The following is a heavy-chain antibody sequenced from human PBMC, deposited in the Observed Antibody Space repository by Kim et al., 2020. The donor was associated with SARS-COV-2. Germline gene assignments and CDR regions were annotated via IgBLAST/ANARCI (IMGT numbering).Heavy chain of an antibody. CDR3: ARQYYDIFTGYYYYYGMDV. V-gene: IGHV1-18*04. D-gene: IGHD3-9*01. CDR1: GYTFTSYG. CDR2: ISAYNGNT. Sequence: ASVKVSCKASGYTFTSYGISWVRQAPGQGLEWMGWISAYNGNTNYAQKLQGRVTMTTDTSTSTAYMELRSLRSDETAVYYCARQYYDIFTGYYYYYGMDVWGQGTTVTVSS. J-gene: IGHJ6*02.